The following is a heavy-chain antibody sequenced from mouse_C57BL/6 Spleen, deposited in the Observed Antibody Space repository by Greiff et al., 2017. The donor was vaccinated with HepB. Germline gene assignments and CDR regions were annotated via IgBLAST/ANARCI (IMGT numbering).Heavy chain of an antibody. Sequence: EVQLQQSGPELVKPGASVKISCKASGYTFTDYYMNWVKQSHGKSLEWIGDINPNNGGTSYNQKFKGKATLTVDKSSSTAYMELRSLTSEDSAVYYCARSGLYYYGSFDYWGQGTTLTVSS. V-gene: IGHV1-26*01. CDR1: GYTFTDYY. J-gene: IGHJ2*01. CDR2: INPNNGGT. CDR3: ARSGLYYYGSFDY. D-gene: IGHD1-1*01.